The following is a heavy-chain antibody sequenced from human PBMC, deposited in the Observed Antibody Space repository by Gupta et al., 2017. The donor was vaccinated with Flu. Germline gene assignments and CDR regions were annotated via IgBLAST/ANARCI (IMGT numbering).Heavy chain of an antibody. V-gene: IGHV3-30*18. D-gene: IGHD6-13*01. CDR2: ISYDGSNK. Sequence: QVQLVESGGGVVQPGRSLRLSCAASGFTFSSYGMHWVRQAPGKGLEWVAVISYDGSNKYYADSVKGRFTISRDNSKNTLYLQMNSLRAEDTAVYYCAKDLYSSSWSDYYYYYYMDVWGKGTTVTVSS. CDR1: GFTFSSYG. J-gene: IGHJ6*03. CDR3: AKDLYSSSWSDYYYYYYMDV.